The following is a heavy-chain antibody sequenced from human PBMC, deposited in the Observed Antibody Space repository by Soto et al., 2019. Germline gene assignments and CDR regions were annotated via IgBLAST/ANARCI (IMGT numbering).Heavy chain of an antibody. Sequence: GGSLRLSCAASGFTFSSYGMHWVRQAPGKGLEWVAVISCDGSNKYYADSVKGRFTISRDNSKNTLYLQMNSLRAEDTAVYYCAKGRYSSSWYSLGPIAYYYYGMDVWGQGTTVTVSS. CDR3: AKGRYSSSWYSLGPIAYYYYGMDV. V-gene: IGHV3-30*18. CDR2: ISCDGSNK. D-gene: IGHD6-13*01. J-gene: IGHJ6*02. CDR1: GFTFSSYG.